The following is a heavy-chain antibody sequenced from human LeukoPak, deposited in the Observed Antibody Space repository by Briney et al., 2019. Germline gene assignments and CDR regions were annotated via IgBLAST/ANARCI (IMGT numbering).Heavy chain of an antibody. CDR2: ITAPGAGT. J-gene: IGHJ4*02. CDR1: GFTFSIYV. V-gene: IGHV3-23*01. CDR3: AKDGSGSRYGDYDY. Sequence: PGGSLRLSCVASGFTFSIYVMSWVRQAPGKGLEWVSSITAPGAGTYYADSVKGRFTISRDNSKNTLYLQMTSLSADDTALYYCAKDGSGSRYGDYDYWGQGTLVTLYS. D-gene: IGHD4-17*01.